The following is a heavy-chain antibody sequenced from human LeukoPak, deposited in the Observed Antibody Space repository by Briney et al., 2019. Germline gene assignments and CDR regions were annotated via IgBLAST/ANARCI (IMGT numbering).Heavy chain of an antibody. CDR1: GFTFSNAW. V-gene: IGHV3-15*01. J-gene: IGHJ4*02. CDR3: TTEAYDYVWGSIRYIGAIN. D-gene: IGHD3-16*02. Sequence: GGSLRLSCAASGFTFSNAWMSWVRQAPGKGLEWVGRIKSKTDGGTTDYAAPVKGRFTISRDDSKNTLYLQMNSLKTEDTAVYYCTTEAYDYVWGSIRYIGAINWGQGTLVTVSS. CDR2: IKSKTDGGTT.